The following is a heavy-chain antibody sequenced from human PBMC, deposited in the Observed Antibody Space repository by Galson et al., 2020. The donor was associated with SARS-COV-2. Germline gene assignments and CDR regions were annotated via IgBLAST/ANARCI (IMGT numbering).Heavy chain of an antibody. Sequence: HGESLKISCKGSGYSFTSYWIGWVRQMPGKGLEWMGIIYPGDSDTRYSPSFQGQVTISADKSISTAYLQWSSLKASDTAMYYCARHEGVGAARPFFADYWGQGTLVTVSS. CDR3: ARHEGVGAARPFFADY. D-gene: IGHD6-6*01. CDR1: GYSFTSYW. V-gene: IGHV5-51*01. CDR2: IYPGDSDT. J-gene: IGHJ4*02.